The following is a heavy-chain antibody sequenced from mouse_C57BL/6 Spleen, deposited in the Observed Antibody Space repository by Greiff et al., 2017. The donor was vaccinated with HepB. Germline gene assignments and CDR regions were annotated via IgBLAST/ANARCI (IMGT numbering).Heavy chain of an antibody. CDR1: GYTFTSYW. CDR2: IDPSDSYT. Sequence: VQLQQPGAELVMPGASVKLSCKASGYTFTSYWMHWVKQRPGQGLEWIGEIDPSDSYTNYNQKFKGKSTLTVDKSSSTAYMQLSSLTSEDSAVYYCAYSSYAMDDWGQGTSVTVSS. J-gene: IGHJ4*01. CDR3: AYSSYAMDD. V-gene: IGHV1-69*01. D-gene: IGHD3-1*01.